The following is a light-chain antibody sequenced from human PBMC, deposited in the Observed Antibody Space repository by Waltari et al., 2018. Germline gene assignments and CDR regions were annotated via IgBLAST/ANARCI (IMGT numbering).Light chain of an antibody. CDR3: QQFQTSPPT. CDR2: ATS. Sequence: EIVLTQSPVALSLSPGDSAVISCRASQTPGNSNLAWYQLRVGQAPRPLIYATSTRATGVPLRFTGSGSETDFTLKIDRLEPEDFALYVCQQFQTSPPTFGRGTKV. CDR1: QTPGNSN. J-gene: IGKJ1*01. V-gene: IGKV3-20*01.